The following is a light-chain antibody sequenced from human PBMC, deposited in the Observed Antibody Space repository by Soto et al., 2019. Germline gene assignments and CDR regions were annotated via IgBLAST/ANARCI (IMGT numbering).Light chain of an antibody. V-gene: IGKV1-6*01. Sequence: AIHITHSPSSLSSSVLYIFTITCLASQGIRNDLGWYQQKPGKAPKLLIYAASNLQSGVPSRFSGSGSGTDFTLAISSLQPEDSATYYCLQDINYPWTFGQGTKVDIK. CDR3: LQDINYPWT. CDR1: QGIRND. CDR2: AAS. J-gene: IGKJ1*01.